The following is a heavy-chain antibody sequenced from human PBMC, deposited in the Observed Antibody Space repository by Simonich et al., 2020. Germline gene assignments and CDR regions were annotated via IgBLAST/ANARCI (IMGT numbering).Heavy chain of an antibody. D-gene: IGHD1-1*01. V-gene: IGHV4-34*01. CDR1: GGSFSGYY. CDR2: INHSGST. Sequence: QVQLQQWGAGLLKPSETLSLTCAVYGGSFSGYYWSWIRQPPGKGLEWIGEINHSGSTTYNPALKSRFAISVDTSKNQFSLKLSSVTAADTAVYYCARHRLVDGTTGTTGVDYYYGMDVWGQGTTVTVSS. J-gene: IGHJ6*02. CDR3: ARHRLVDGTTGTTGVDYYYGMDV.